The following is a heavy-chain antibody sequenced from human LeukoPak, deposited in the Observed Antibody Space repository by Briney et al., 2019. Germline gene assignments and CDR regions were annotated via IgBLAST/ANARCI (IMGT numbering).Heavy chain of an antibody. CDR2: IYYSGST. V-gene: IGHV4-59*01. CDR1: GGSISSYY. Sequence: PSETLSLTCTVSGGSISSYYWSWIRQPPGKGLEWIGYIYYSGSTNYNPSLKSRVTISVDTSKNQFSLRLSSVTAADTAVYYCARGEVTSCYDYWGQGTLVTVSS. J-gene: IGHJ4*02. D-gene: IGHD2-2*01. CDR3: ARGEVTSCYDY.